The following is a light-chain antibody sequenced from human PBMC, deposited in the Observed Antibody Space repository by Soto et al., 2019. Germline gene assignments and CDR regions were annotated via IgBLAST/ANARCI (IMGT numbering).Light chain of an antibody. CDR3: SSYTSSSTYVV. V-gene: IGLV2-14*01. Sequence: QSALTQPASVSGSPGQSITISCTGTSSDVGGYNYVSWYQQHPGKAPKLMIYEVSNRPSGVSNRFSGSKSGNTASLTISGLQAEDEADNYCSSYTSSSTYVVFGGGTSSPS. CDR2: EVS. J-gene: IGLJ2*01. CDR1: SSDVGGYNY.